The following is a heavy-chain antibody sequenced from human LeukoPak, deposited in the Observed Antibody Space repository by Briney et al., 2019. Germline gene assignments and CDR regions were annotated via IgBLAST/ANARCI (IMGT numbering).Heavy chain of an antibody. V-gene: IGHV3-7*03. D-gene: IGHD6-19*01. CDR1: GFTFSTYW. J-gene: IGHJ4*02. Sequence: GGSLRLSCAASGFTFSTYWMSWVRQAPGKGLEWVANIKEDGSEKYYGDSVKGRFTISRDNAKNSLYLQMNSLRAEDTAVYFCARGFLGGTDQYFDSWGQGTLVTVSS. CDR2: IKEDGSEK. CDR3: ARGFLGGTDQYFDS.